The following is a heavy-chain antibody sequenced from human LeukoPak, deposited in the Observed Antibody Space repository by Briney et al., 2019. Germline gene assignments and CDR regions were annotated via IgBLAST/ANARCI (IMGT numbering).Heavy chain of an antibody. D-gene: IGHD3-10*01. CDR3: ARASYGSGSYDLYYFDY. J-gene: IGHJ4*02. CDR2: ISSSSSYI. V-gene: IGHV3-21*01. CDR1: GFTFSSYS. Sequence: PGGSLRLSCAASGFTFSSYSMNWVRQAPGQGLEWVSSISSSSSYIYYADSVKGRFTISRDNAKNSLYLQMNSLRAEDTAVYYCARASYGSGSYDLYYFDYWGQGTLVTVSS.